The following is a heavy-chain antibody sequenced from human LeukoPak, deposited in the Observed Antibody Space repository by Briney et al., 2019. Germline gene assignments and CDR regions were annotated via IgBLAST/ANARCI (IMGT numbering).Heavy chain of an antibody. V-gene: IGHV4-59*01. J-gene: IGHJ6*02. CDR1: GGSITGYY. Sequence: SETLSLTCTVSGGSITGYYWSWIRQPPGKGLEWIGYIYYSGSTNYNPSLKSRVTISVDTSKNQFSLKLSSVTAADTAVYYCARDLGGVVVVAATTYYYYYGMDVWGQGTTVTVSS. D-gene: IGHD2-15*01. CDR2: IYYSGST. CDR3: ARDLGGVVVVAATTYYYYYGMDV.